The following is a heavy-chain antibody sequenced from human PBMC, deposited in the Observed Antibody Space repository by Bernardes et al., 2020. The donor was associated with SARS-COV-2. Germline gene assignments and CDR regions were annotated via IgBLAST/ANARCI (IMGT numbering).Heavy chain of an antibody. V-gene: IGHV3-48*01. D-gene: IGHD3-3*01. Sequence: GGSLRLSCAASGFTFSSYSMNWVRQAPGKGLEWVSYISSSSSTIYYADSVKGRFTISRDNAKNSLYLQMNSLRAEDTAVYYCARDLTYDFWSCYSRVFDYWGQGTLVTVSS. CDR1: GFTFSSYS. CDR3: ARDLTYDFWSCYSRVFDY. CDR2: ISSSSSTI. J-gene: IGHJ4*02.